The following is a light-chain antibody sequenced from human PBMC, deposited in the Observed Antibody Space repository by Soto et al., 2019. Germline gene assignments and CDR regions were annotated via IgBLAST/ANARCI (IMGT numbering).Light chain of an antibody. J-gene: IGLJ2*01. CDR2: DVS. Sequence: QSALTQPASVSGSPGQSITLSCTGTSSDVGGYNFVSWYQQHPGKVPKLMIYDVSNRPSGVSDRFTGSKSGNTASLIISGLQAEDEADYYFSSYTTSSTVVIGGGTKLTVL. CDR3: SSYTTSSTVV. V-gene: IGLV2-14*01. CDR1: SSDVGGYNF.